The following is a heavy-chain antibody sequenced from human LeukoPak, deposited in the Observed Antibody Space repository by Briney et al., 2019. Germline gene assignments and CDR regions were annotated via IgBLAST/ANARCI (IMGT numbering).Heavy chain of an antibody. CDR2: INHSGIT. Sequence: SETLSLTCAVYGGSFSGYYWSWIRQPPGKGLEWIGEINHSGITNYNPSLKSRVTISVDTSKNQFSLKLSSVTAADTAVYYCARIAAAGRRNYYYYGMDVWGQGTTVTVSS. CDR1: GGSFSGYY. J-gene: IGHJ6*02. D-gene: IGHD6-13*01. V-gene: IGHV4-34*01. CDR3: ARIAAAGRRNYYYYGMDV.